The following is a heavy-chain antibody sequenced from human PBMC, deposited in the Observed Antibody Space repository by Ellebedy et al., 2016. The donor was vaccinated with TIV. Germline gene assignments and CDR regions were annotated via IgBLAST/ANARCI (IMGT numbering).Heavy chain of an antibody. D-gene: IGHD3-3*01. V-gene: IGHV3-74*01. CDR2: INSDGTST. CDR3: VGFGVFNL. Sequence: PGGSLRLSCAASGFPFSHYWMHWVRQAPGKGLVWVSRINSDGTSTSYADSVKGRFTISRENAKNALFLQMDGLRVDDSAVYYCVGFGVFNLWGQGAPVTVSS. J-gene: IGHJ5*02. CDR1: GFPFSHYW.